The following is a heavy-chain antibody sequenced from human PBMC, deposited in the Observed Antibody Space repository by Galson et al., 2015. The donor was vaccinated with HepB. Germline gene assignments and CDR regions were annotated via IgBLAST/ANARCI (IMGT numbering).Heavy chain of an antibody. J-gene: IGHJ3*02. CDR3: ARVMASYYYVSSGGKDAFDI. V-gene: IGHV3-21*01. CDR1: GFTFSSYS. CDR2: ISSSSSYI. Sequence: SLRLSCAASGFTFSSYSMNWVRQAPGEGLEWVSSISSSSSYIYYADSVKGRFTISRDNAKNSLYLQMNSLRAEDTAVYYCARVMASYYYVSSGGKDAFDIWGQGTMVTVSS. D-gene: IGHD3-22*01.